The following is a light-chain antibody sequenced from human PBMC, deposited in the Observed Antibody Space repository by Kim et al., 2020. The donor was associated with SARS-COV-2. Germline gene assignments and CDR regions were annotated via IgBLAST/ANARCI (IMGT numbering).Light chain of an antibody. CDR2: QAS. Sequence: SESVGDRVTITCRASQIIDTFLAWYQQKPGKAPNLLIYQASNLQIGVPSRFSGSGSGAEFTLTISSLRPDDFATYYCQHYIRFPYTFGQGTKLEI. V-gene: IGKV1-5*03. CDR3: QHYIRFPYT. J-gene: IGKJ2*01. CDR1: QIIDTF.